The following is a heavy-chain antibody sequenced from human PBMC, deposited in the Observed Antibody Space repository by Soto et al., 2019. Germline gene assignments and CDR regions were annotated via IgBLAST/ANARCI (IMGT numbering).Heavy chain of an antibody. J-gene: IGHJ4*02. D-gene: IGHD2-21*02. V-gene: IGHV4-34*01. Sequence: PSETLSLTCAVYGGSFSGYYWSWIRQPPGKGLEWIGEINHSGSTNYNPSLKSRVTISVDTSKNQFSLKLSSVTAADTAVYYCARKSVVVTAREYWGQGTMVIVSS. CDR1: GGSFSGYY. CDR2: INHSGST. CDR3: ARKSVVVTAREY.